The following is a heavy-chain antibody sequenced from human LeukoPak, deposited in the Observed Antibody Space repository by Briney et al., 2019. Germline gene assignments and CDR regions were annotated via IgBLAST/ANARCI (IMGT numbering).Heavy chain of an antibody. CDR1: GFMVRSFW. CDR2: IKQDGSES. Sequence: PGPSLRLSCPASGFMVRSFWMSWARQDPGEGREWLTNIKQDGSESYYVDSVTGRFTVPRDNAKKSLYLQMNSLGAEDTAVYYCARDGLSAALDYWGQGTLVTVSS. D-gene: IGHD2-2*01. CDR3: ARDGLSAALDY. V-gene: IGHV3-7*03. J-gene: IGHJ4*02.